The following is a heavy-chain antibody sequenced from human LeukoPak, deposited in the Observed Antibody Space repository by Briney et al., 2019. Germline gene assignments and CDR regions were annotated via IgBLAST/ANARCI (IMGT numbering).Heavy chain of an antibody. Sequence: SETLSLTCAVYSGSFSGYYWSWIRQPPGKGLEWIGEINHSGSTNYNPSLKSRVTISVDTSKNQFSLKLSSVTAADTAVYYCARGRLTYYYGSGSPTNWFDPWGQGTLVTVSS. CDR1: SGSFSGYY. J-gene: IGHJ5*02. CDR2: INHSGST. V-gene: IGHV4-34*01. CDR3: ARGRLTYYYGSGSPTNWFDP. D-gene: IGHD3-10*01.